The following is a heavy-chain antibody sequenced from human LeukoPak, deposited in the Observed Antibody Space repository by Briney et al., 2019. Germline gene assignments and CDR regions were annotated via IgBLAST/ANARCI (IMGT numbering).Heavy chain of an antibody. Sequence: PSETLSLTCTVSGYSISSGYYWGWIRQPPGKGLEWIGSIYHSGSTYYNPSLKSRVTISEDTSKNQFSLKLSSVTAADTAVYYCARPARTPFNWFDPWGQGTLVTVSS. CDR1: GYSISSGYY. CDR2: IYHSGST. J-gene: IGHJ5*02. CDR3: ARPARTPFNWFDP. V-gene: IGHV4-38-2*02.